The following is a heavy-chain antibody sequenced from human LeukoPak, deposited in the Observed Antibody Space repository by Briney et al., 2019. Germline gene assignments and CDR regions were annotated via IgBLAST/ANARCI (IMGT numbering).Heavy chain of an antibody. D-gene: IGHD4-23*01. Sequence: SQTLSLTCAISGYSVSSNNAAWNWIRQSPSRGFEWLGSTYFRSKWYNDYAASVKSRITLNPDTSKNPFSLQLSSVPPEDTAVYYCARTYGGNCHYWGQGTLVTVSS. CDR2: TYFRSKWYN. V-gene: IGHV6-1*01. J-gene: IGHJ4*02. CDR3: ARTYGGNCHY. CDR1: GYSVSSNNAA.